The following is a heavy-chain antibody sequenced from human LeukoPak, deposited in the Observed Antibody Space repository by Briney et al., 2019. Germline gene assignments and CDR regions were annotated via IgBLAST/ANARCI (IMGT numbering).Heavy chain of an antibody. Sequence: SVKVSCKASGGTFSSYAISWVRQAPGQGLEWMGGIIPIFGTANYAQKFQGRVTITADESTSTAYMELSSLRSEDTAVYYCARAGRDYDFWSGENNWFDPWGQGTPVTVSS. CDR3: ARAGRDYDFWSGENNWFDP. V-gene: IGHV1-69*13. D-gene: IGHD3-3*01. J-gene: IGHJ5*02. CDR1: GGTFSSYA. CDR2: IIPIFGTA.